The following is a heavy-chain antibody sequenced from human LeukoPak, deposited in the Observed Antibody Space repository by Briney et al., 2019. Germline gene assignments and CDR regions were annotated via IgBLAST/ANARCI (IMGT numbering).Heavy chain of an antibody. J-gene: IGHJ4*02. V-gene: IGHV4-59*08. CDR1: GGSISTYY. D-gene: IGHD5-24*01. CDR2: IYYSGST. CDR3: ARRENGYPYYFDY. Sequence: PSETLSLTCTVSGGSISTYYWSWIRQPPGKGLEWIGNIYYSGSTIYNPSLESRVTMSVDTSKNQFSLKLSSVTAADTAVYYCARRENGYPYYFDYWGQGTLVTVSS.